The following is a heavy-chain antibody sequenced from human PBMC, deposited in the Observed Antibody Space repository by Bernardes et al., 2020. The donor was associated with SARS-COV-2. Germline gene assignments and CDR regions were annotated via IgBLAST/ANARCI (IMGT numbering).Heavy chain of an antibody. D-gene: IGHD2-21*02. CDR1: GFTFSTST. CDR3: AKDYCGGDCDFFDF. Sequence: GGSLRLSCAASGFTFSTSTMAWVRQAPGKGLEWVSGISDSGDSTYYADSVKGRFTISRDNSNNTLFLQMNSLRAEDTAMYYCAKDYCGGDCDFFDFWGQGSLVTVSS. J-gene: IGHJ4*02. V-gene: IGHV3-23*01. CDR2: ISDSGDST.